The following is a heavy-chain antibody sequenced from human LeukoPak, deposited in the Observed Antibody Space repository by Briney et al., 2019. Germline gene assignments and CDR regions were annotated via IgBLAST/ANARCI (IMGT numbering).Heavy chain of an antibody. V-gene: IGHV4-59*01. D-gene: IGHD3-22*01. CDR1: GGSNSSYY. J-gene: IGHJ4*02. Sequence: SETLSLTCTVSGGSNSSYYWSWIRQPPGKGLEWIGYIYYSGSTNYNPSLKSRVTISVDTSKNQFSLKLSSVTAADTAVYYCARERYYYDSSGSHYFDYWGQGTLVTVSS. CDR3: ARERYYYDSSGSHYFDY. CDR2: IYYSGST.